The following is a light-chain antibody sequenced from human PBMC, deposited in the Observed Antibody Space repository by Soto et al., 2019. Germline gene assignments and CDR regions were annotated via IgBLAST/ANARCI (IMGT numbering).Light chain of an antibody. CDR2: AAS. Sequence: DIPLTQSPSFLSASVGDRVTITCRASQGISSYLAWYQQKPGKAPKLLIYAASALQSGVPSRFSASGSGTEFTLTISSVQPEDFATYYCQQLNNYPRTFGQGTKVEIK. CDR1: QGISSY. V-gene: IGKV1-9*01. CDR3: QQLNNYPRT. J-gene: IGKJ1*01.